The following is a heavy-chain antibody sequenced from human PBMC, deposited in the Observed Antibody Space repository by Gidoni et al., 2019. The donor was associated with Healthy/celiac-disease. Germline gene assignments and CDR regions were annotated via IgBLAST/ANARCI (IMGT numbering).Heavy chain of an antibody. J-gene: IGHJ6*04. CDR1: GAPFSSYA. Sequence: QVQLVQSGAEVKNPGSSVTFSFYASGAPFSSYAISWVRQSPGQGLEWMGGIIPIFGTANYAQKCQGRVTITADESTSTAYMELSSLRSEDTAVYYCASSARRPYYYYGMDVWGKGTTVTVSS. V-gene: IGHV1-69*01. CDR2: IIPIFGTA. D-gene: IGHD6-25*01. CDR3: ASSARRPYYYYGMDV.